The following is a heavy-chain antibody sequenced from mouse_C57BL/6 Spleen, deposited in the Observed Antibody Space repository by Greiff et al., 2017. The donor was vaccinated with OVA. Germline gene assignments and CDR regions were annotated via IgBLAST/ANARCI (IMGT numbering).Heavy chain of an antibody. D-gene: IGHD2-4*01. J-gene: IGHJ4*01. CDR2: IDPSDSET. CDR3: ARGDYTDYAMDY. CDR1: GYTFTSFW. V-gene: IGHV1-52*01. Sequence: QVQLQQPGAELVRPGSSVKLSCKASGYTFTSFWMHWVTQRPIQGLEWIGNIDPSDSETHYNQKFKDKATLTVDKSSSTVYMQLSSLTSEDSAVYYCARGDYTDYAMDYSGQGTSVSVSS.